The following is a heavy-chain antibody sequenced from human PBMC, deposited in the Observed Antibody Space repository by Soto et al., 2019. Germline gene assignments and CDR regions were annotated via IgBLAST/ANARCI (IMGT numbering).Heavy chain of an antibody. CDR3: ARQFGVAYYYDSSGFEGDY. V-gene: IGHV5-51*01. Sequence: GESLKISCNGSGYSFTIYWIGWVRQMPGKGLEWMGIIYPGDSDTRYSPSFQGQVTISADKSISTAYLQWSSLKASDTAMYYCARQFGVAYYYDSSGFEGDYWGQGTLVTVS. CDR1: GYSFTIYW. CDR2: IYPGDSDT. J-gene: IGHJ4*02. D-gene: IGHD3-22*01.